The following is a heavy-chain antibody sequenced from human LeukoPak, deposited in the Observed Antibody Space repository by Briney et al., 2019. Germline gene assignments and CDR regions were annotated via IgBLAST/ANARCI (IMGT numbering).Heavy chain of an antibody. CDR3: ARTAYSSGWYFDY. CDR2: IYSGGST. Sequence: PGGSLRLSCAASGFTFSSYWMSWVRQAPGKGLEWVSVIYSGGSTYYADSVKGRFTISRDNSKNTLYLQMNSLRAEDTAVYYCARTAYSSGWYFDYWGQGTLVTVSS. CDR1: GFTFSSYW. D-gene: IGHD6-19*01. J-gene: IGHJ4*02. V-gene: IGHV3-53*01.